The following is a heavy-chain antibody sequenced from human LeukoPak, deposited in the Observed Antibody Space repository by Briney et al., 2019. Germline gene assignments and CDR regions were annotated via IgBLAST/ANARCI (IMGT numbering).Heavy chain of an antibody. V-gene: IGHV5-51*01. Sequence: GESLKISCKGSGYSFTSYWIGWVRQMPGKGLEWMGIIYPGDSDTRYSPSFQGQVTISADKSISTAYLQWSSLKASDTAMYYCARHPEPKWFGELFPGFDYWGQGTLVTVSS. CDR1: GYSFTSYW. J-gene: IGHJ4*02. D-gene: IGHD3-10*01. CDR3: ARHPEPKWFGELFPGFDY. CDR2: IYPGDSDT.